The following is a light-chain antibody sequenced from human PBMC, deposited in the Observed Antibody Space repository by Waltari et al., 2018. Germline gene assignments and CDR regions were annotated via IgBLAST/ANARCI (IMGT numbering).Light chain of an antibody. CDR1: SSNIDSTP. Sequence: QSVLTQPPSSSGPPGHRVTISCSGSSSNIDSTPLNLYPQRPGTAPKLLIYSTNQRPSGVPVRFAGSKSGTSASLAISGLQSEDEADYYCAAWDDSLNGVVFGGGTKLTVL. J-gene: IGLJ2*01. CDR2: STN. V-gene: IGLV1-44*01. CDR3: AAWDDSLNGVV.